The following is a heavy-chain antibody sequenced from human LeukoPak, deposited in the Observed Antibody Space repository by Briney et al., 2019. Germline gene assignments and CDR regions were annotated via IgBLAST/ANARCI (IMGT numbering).Heavy chain of an antibody. CDR1: GFTFRSSS. CDR2: IRSSSSHI. D-gene: IGHD5-18*01. Sequence: GGSLRLSCTASGFTFRSSSFNWVRQVPGKGLEWVSYIRSSSSHIYYADSVKGRFTISRDNAKNSLYLQMNSLRAEDTAVYYCARGMGYSYGWTTDAFDIWGQGTMVTVSS. CDR3: ARGMGYSYGWTTDAFDI. J-gene: IGHJ3*02. V-gene: IGHV3-21*01.